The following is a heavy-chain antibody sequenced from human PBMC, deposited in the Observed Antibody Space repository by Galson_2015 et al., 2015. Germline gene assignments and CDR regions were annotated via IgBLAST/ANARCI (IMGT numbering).Heavy chain of an antibody. CDR1: GYSFTNYW. Sequence: QSRAEVKKPGESLKISCKDSGYSFTNYWIGWVRQMPGKGLEWMGIIYLGDSDTRYSPSFRGQVTISADKSIRTAYLQWSSLKASDTAMYYCARHPVSRGGFDIWGQGTMVTVSS. D-gene: IGHD2-15*01. CDR3: ARHPVSRGGFDI. V-gene: IGHV5-51*01. CDR2: IYLGDSDT. J-gene: IGHJ3*02.